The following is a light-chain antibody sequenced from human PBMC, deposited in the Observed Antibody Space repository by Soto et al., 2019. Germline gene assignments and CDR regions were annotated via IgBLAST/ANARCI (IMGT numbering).Light chain of an antibody. J-gene: IGLJ1*01. CDR3: QSYDSSLSAYV. CDR2: ANN. CDR1: STNIGAHYD. Sequence: QSVLTQPPSVSGAPGQWVTISCTGSSTNIGAHYDVHWYQQLPGTAPKLLIYANNNRPSGVPDRFSGSQSGTSASLAITGLQAEDEADYYCQSYDSSLSAYVFGTGTKVTVL. V-gene: IGLV1-40*01.